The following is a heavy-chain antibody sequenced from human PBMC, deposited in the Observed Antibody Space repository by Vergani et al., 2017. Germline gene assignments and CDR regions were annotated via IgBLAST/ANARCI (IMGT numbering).Heavy chain of an antibody. CDR1: RGPVNTGNYY. D-gene: IGHD3-3*02. CDR2: VNTRGIT. CDR3: AGDRGTIIFGVVVNWFDP. J-gene: IGHJ5*02. Sequence: QLQLQESGPGLLKPSQTLSLTCTVSRGPVNTGNYYRNWIRQPAGKGLEWIGRVNTRGITNYNPALKSRVTMSIDTSKNQFSLRLNSVTAAGTAVYYCAGDRGTIIFGVVVNWFDPWGQGALVTVSS. V-gene: IGHV4-61*02.